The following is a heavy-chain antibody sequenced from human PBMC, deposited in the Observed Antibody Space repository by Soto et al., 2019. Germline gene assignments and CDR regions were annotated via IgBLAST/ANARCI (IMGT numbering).Heavy chain of an antibody. V-gene: IGHV3-7*03. D-gene: IGHD3-22*01. CDR1: GFTFSSYW. CDR3: ARDSFQRYYYDSSGYYY. CDR2: IKQDGSEK. Sequence: VGSLRLSCAASGFTFSSYWMSWVRQAPGKGLEWVANIKQDGSEKYYVDSVKGRFTISRDNAKNSLYLQMNSLRAEDTAVYYCARDSFQRYYYDSSGYYYWGQGTLVTVSS. J-gene: IGHJ4*02.